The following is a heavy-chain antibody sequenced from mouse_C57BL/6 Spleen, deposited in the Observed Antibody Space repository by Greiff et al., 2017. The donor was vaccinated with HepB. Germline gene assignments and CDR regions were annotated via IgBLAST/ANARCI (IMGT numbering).Heavy chain of an antibody. Sequence: EVQVVESGGDLVKPGGSLKLSCAASGFTFSSYGMSWVRQTPDKRLEWVATISSGGSYTYYPDSVKGRFTISRDNAKNTLYLQMSSLKSEDTAMYYCARRRYDHFDYWGQGTTLTVSS. CDR3: ARRRYDHFDY. CDR1: GFTFSSYG. V-gene: IGHV5-6*01. J-gene: IGHJ2*01. CDR2: ISSGGSYT. D-gene: IGHD2-3*01.